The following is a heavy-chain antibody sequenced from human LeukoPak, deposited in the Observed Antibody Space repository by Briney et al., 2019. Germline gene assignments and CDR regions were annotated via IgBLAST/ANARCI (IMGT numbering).Heavy chain of an antibody. CDR1: GYTFTDYY. V-gene: IGHV1-2*02. D-gene: IGHD4-23*01. J-gene: IGHJ3*02. CDR2: INPNSGGT. Sequence: ASVKVSCKASGYTFTDYYMHWVRQAPGQGLEWMGWINPNSGGTDYAQKFQGRVTMTRNTSISTVYMELSSLRSEDTAVYYCARSFGGNSKSSAFDIWGQGTMVTVSS. CDR3: ARSFGGNSKSSAFDI.